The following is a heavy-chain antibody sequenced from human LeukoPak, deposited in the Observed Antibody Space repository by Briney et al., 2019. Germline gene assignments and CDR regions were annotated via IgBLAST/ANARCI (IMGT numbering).Heavy chain of an antibody. CDR2: ISGSCGST. CDR3: AKSGYTSGWY. Sequence: PGGSLRLSCAASGFTFSSYAMSWVRQGPGKGLELVSGISGSCGSTYYADSVKGRFTISRDNSKNTVYLQMNRLRDDDTAVYYCAKSGYTSGWYWGQGTLVSVSS. D-gene: IGHD6-19*01. CDR1: GFTFSSYA. V-gene: IGHV3-23*01. J-gene: IGHJ4*02.